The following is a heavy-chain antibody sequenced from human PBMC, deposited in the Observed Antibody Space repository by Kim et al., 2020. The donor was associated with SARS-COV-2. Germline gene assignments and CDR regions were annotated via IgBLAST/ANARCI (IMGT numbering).Heavy chain of an antibody. CDR1: GFTFGDYA. J-gene: IGHJ4*02. D-gene: IGHD3-9*01. Sequence: GGSLRLSCTASGFTFGDYAMSWFRQAPGKGLEWVGFIRSKAYGGTTEYAASVKGRFTISRDDSKTIAHLQMNSLKTEDTAVYYCTRITPYFDWQPYYFDYWGQGTLVTVSS. CDR3: TRITPYFDWQPYYFDY. CDR2: IRSKAYGGTT. V-gene: IGHV3-49*03.